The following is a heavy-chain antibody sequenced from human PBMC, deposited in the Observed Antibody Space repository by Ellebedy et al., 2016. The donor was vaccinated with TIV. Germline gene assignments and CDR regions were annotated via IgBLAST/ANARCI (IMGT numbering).Heavy chain of an antibody. CDR2: IYPGDSDT. D-gene: IGHD3-10*01. V-gene: IGHV5-51*01. CDR3: ARAGYKGNADYGMDV. Sequence: GESLKISCKGSGYSFTSYWIGWVRQMPGKGLEWMGIIYPGDSDTRYSPSFQGQVTISADKSISTAYLQWSSLKASDTAMYYCARAGYKGNADYGMDVWGQGTTVTVSS. J-gene: IGHJ6*02. CDR1: GYSFTSYW.